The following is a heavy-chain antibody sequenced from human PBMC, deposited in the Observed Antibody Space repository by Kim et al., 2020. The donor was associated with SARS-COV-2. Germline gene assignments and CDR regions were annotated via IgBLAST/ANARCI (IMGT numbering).Heavy chain of an antibody. CDR3: AKDRLLSYYDIFDY. D-gene: IGHD3-9*01. CDR1: GFTFSSYG. J-gene: IGHJ4*02. V-gene: IGHV3-30*18. CDR2: ISYDGSNK. Sequence: GGSLRLSCAASGFTFSSYGMHWVRQAPGKGLEWVAVISYDGSNKYYADSVKGRFTISRDNSKNTLYLQMNSLRAEDTAVYYCAKDRLLSYYDIFDYWGQGTLVTVSS.